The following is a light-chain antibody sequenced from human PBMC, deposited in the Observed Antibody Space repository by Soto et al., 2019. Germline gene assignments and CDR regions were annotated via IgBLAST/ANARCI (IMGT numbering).Light chain of an antibody. CDR3: QQDLSSPPYG. V-gene: IGKV3-20*01. CDR1: QTISSY. CDR2: DAS. J-gene: IGKJ2*03. Sequence: EIVLTQSPGTLSLSPGERATLSCRASQTISSYLAWYQHKPGQAPRLLIYDASSRATDIPDRFSVSGSGTDFTLTIGRLEPEDFAVYYCQQDLSSPPYGFVQVTKLEIK.